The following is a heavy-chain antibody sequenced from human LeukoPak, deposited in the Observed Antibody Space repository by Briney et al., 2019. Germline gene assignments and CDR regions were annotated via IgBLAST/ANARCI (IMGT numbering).Heavy chain of an antibody. CDR1: GFTFSNYV. CDR3: AREVYSSGSYDY. V-gene: IGHV3-23*01. J-gene: IGHJ4*02. CDR2: ISGSDGST. D-gene: IGHD3-22*01. Sequence: GGSLRLSCAASGFTFSNYVMSWVRQAPGKGLEWVSSISGSDGSTYYADSVKGRFTISRDNAKNSLYLQMNSLRAEDTAVYYCAREVYSSGSYDYWGQGTLVTLSS.